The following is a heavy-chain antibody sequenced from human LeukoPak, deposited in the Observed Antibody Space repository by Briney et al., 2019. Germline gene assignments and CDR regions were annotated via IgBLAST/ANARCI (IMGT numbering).Heavy chain of an antibody. J-gene: IGHJ6*03. CDR3: AGGYSYGSTYYYMDV. CDR2: IYYSGST. Sequence: SETLSLTCTVSGGSISSYYWSWIRQPPGKGLEWIGYIYYSGSTYYNPSLKSRVTISVDTSKKQFSLKLSSVTAADTAVYYCAGGYSYGSTYYYMDVWGKGTTVTISS. V-gene: IGHV4-59*01. D-gene: IGHD5-18*01. CDR1: GGSISSYY.